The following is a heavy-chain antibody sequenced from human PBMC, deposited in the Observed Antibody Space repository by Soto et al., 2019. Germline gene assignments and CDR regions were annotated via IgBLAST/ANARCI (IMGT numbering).Heavy chain of an antibody. V-gene: IGHV3-NL1*01. J-gene: IGHJ4*02. CDR1: GFKFDDYS. CDR3: ARTTMVPYYFDY. D-gene: IGHD3-10*01. Sequence: GGSLRLSCATSGFKFDDYSMHWVRQTPGKGLEWVCLISWDGRRANYADSVKGRFTISRDNSKNTLYLQMNSLRAEDTAVYYCARTTMVPYYFDYWGQGTLVTVSS. CDR2: ISWDGRRA.